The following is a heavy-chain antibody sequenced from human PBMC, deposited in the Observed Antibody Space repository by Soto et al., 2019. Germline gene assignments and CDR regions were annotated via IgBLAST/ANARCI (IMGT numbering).Heavy chain of an antibody. J-gene: IGHJ3*02. Sequence: SGPTLVKPTQTLTLTCTFSGFSLSSSGVGVGWIRQPPGKALECLSLIYWDDDKRYSPSLKSRLTITKDTSKNQVVLTMTNMDPVDTATYYCAHSRRPHCSGGSCYSGGTMAFDIWGQGTMVTVSS. V-gene: IGHV2-5*02. CDR2: IYWDDDK. CDR3: AHSRRPHCSGGSCYSGGTMAFDI. D-gene: IGHD2-15*01. CDR1: GFSLSSSGVG.